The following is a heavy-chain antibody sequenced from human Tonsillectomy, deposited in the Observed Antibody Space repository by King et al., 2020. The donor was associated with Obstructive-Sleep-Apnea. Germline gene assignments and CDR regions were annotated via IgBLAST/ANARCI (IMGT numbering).Heavy chain of an antibody. D-gene: IGHD1-26*01. Sequence: VQLVESGGGVVQPGRSLRLSCAASGFTFSDSGMHWVRQTPGKGLEWGSFIRFDRSENYYEDSVKGRFTISRDNSRNTLYLHMNSLRVEDTAVYYCARPGVGASSIIEYWGQGTLVTVSS. CDR3: ARPGVGASSIIEY. CDR2: IRFDRSEN. V-gene: IGHV3-30*02. J-gene: IGHJ4*02. CDR1: GFTFSDSG.